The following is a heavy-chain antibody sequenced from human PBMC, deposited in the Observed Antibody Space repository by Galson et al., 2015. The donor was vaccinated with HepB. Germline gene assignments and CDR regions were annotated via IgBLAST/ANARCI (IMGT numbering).Heavy chain of an antibody. Sequence: SLRLSCAASGFTFSNYAMSWVRQAPGKGPEWFSGISSSGGSTYYADSVKGRFTISRDNSKNTLSLQMSSLRAEDTAKYFCAKGRIGPLGDGYNPPLRDYWGQGTLVTVSS. D-gene: IGHD5-24*01. CDR3: AKGRIGPLGDGYNPPLRDY. V-gene: IGHV3-23*01. CDR1: GFTFSNYA. J-gene: IGHJ4*02. CDR2: ISSSGGST.